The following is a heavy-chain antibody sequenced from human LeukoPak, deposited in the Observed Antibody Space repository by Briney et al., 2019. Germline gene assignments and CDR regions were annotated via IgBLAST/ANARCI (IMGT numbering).Heavy chain of an antibody. Sequence: GESLKISCKGSGYSFTTYWIGWVRQMPGKGLEWMGIIYPGDSDTRYSPSFQGRVTLSADKSISTAYLQWSSLKASDTAMYYCARLRESSGFYLHAFDIWGQGTMVTVSS. CDR1: GYSFTTYW. J-gene: IGHJ3*02. D-gene: IGHD6-19*01. CDR2: IYPGDSDT. CDR3: ARLRESSGFYLHAFDI. V-gene: IGHV5-51*01.